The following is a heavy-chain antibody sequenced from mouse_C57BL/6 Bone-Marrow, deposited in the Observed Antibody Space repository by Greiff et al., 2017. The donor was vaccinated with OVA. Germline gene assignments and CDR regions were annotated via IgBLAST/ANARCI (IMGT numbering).Heavy chain of an antibody. V-gene: IGHV1-69*01. J-gene: IGHJ3*01. CDR3: ARWDYDYDGFAY. Sequence: QVQLQHPVAELVMPGASVKLSCKASGYTFTRHMMHWVNQSPGQGIEWIREIYPSDSYTNYNQKFKGKSTLTVDKSSSTAYMQLSSLTSEDSAVYYCARWDYDYDGFAYWGQGTLVTVSA. CDR2: IYPSDSYT. CDR1: GYTFTRHM. D-gene: IGHD2-4*01.